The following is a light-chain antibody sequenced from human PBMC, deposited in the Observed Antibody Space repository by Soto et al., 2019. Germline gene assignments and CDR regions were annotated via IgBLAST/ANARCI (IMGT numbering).Light chain of an antibody. V-gene: IGKV3-20*01. CDR3: QQYGSSLLT. Sequence: EIVLTQSPGTLSLSPGERATLSCRASQSVSSSSLAWYQQKPGQAPRLLIYGASSRATGIPNRFSGSGSGTDFTLTISRLEPEDFAVYHCQQYGSSLLTFGGGTKVEIK. CDR2: GAS. CDR1: QSVSSSS. J-gene: IGKJ4*01.